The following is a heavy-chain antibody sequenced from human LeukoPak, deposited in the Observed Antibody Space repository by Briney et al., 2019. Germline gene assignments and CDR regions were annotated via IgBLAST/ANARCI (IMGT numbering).Heavy chain of an antibody. V-gene: IGHV3-30-3*01. Sequence: GGSLRLSCAAFGFTFSSYAMHWVRQAPGKGLEWVAVISYDGSNKYYADSVKGRFTISRDNSKNTLYLQMNSLRAEDTAVYYCAKVGMTTVTAFDYWGQGTLVTVSS. CDR3: AKVGMTTVTAFDY. J-gene: IGHJ4*02. CDR1: GFTFSSYA. CDR2: ISYDGSNK. D-gene: IGHD4-17*01.